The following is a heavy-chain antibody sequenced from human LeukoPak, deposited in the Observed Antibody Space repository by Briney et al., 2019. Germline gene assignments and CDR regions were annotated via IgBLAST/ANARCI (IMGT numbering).Heavy chain of an antibody. CDR1: GGSISSYY. CDR2: IYYSGST. CDR3: ARQDSSGYYGYFYFDY. D-gene: IGHD3-22*01. Sequence: PSETLSLTCTVSGGSISSYYWSWIRQPPGEGLEWIGYIYYSGSTNYNPSLKSRVTISVDTSKNQFSLKLSSVTAADTAVYYCARQDSSGYYGYFYFDYWGQGTLVTVSS. V-gene: IGHV4-59*08. J-gene: IGHJ4*02.